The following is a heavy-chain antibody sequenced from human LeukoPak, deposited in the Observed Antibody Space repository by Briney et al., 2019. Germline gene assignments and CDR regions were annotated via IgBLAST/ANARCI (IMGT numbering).Heavy chain of an antibody. CDR2: IYYGGTT. CDR1: GCSFSSNNYY. J-gene: IGHJ4*02. CDR3: ARQPSGAARPPDY. Sequence: SETLTLTCTVSGCSFSSNNYYWVWIGQPPGQGLEWFGTIYYGGTTYYNPYLKSRVTISVNTSKSHFSLNLSSVIAADTAVYYCARQPSGAARPPDYWGQGTLVAVSS. D-gene: IGHD6-6*01. V-gene: IGHV4-39*02.